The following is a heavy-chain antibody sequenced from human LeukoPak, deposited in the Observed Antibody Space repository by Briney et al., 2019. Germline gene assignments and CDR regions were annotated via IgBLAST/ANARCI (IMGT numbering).Heavy chain of an antibody. D-gene: IGHD2-2*01. CDR3: ARAGIVVVPAATDYFDY. J-gene: IGHJ4*02. Sequence: SQTLSLTCTVSGGSISSGDYYWSWIRQPPGKGLEGIGYIYYSGSTYYNPSLKSRVTISVDTSKNQFSLKLSSVTAADTAVYYCARAGIVVVPAATDYFDYWGQGTLVTVSS. CDR2: IYYSGST. V-gene: IGHV4-30-4*08. CDR1: GGSISSGDYY.